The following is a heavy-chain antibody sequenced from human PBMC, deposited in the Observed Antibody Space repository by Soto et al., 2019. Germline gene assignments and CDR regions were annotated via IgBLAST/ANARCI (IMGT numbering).Heavy chain of an antibody. CDR1: GFTFSSYD. Sequence: EVQLSESGGGMVQPGGSLRLSCVASGFTFSSYDMHWVRQAPGKGLEYVSSISSNGGTTYYGNSVKGRSTISRDNSKNTLYLQTGSLTAEDMAVFYSVRRVSGIYAYWGQGTRVTVPS. J-gene: IGHJ4*02. D-gene: IGHD3-10*01. CDR2: ISSNGGTT. V-gene: IGHV3-64*01. CDR3: VRRVSGIYAY.